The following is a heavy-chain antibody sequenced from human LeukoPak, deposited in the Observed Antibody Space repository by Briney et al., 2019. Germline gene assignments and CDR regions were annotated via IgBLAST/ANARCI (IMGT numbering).Heavy chain of an antibody. CDR1: GFTFSSYS. V-gene: IGHV3-21*01. CDR2: ISSSSSYI. J-gene: IGHJ6*03. CDR3: ARDALYCSGGSCYSHYYYYMDV. Sequence: GGSLRLSCAASGFTFSSYSMNWVRQAPGKGLEWVSSISSSSSYIYYADSVKGRFTISRDNAKNSLYLQMNSLRAEDTAVYYCARDALYCSGGSCYSHYYYYMDVWGKGTTVTVSS. D-gene: IGHD2-15*01.